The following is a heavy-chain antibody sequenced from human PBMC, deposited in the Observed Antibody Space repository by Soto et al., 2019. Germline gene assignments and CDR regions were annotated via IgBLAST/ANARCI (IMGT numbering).Heavy chain of an antibody. CDR3: ARDPYDRGGYCAFDM. D-gene: IGHD3-22*01. Sequence: EVQLVESGGGLVQPGGSLRLSCAASGFTCSRYWMSWVRQAPGKGLEWVANIKEDGSEEDYVDSVKGRFTISRDNAKNSLFLQMNSLRAEDTAVYYCARDPYDRGGYCAFDMWGQGTMVTVSS. V-gene: IGHV3-7*01. CDR1: GFTCSRYW. CDR2: IKEDGSEE. J-gene: IGHJ3*02.